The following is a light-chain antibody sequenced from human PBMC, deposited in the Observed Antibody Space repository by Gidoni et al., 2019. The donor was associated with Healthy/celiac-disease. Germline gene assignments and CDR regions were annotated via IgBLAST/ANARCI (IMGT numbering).Light chain of an antibody. CDR2: GNS. CDR1: SSNIGAGYD. J-gene: IGLJ2*01. V-gene: IGLV1-40*01. CDR3: QSYDSSLTGVV. Sequence: QSVLTQPPPVSGAPGQRVTISCTGSSSNIGAGYDVHWYQHLPGTATKRLNYGNSNRPSGVPVRFSGSKSVTSASLAITGLQAEDESDYYCQSYDSSLTGVVFGGGPKLTVL.